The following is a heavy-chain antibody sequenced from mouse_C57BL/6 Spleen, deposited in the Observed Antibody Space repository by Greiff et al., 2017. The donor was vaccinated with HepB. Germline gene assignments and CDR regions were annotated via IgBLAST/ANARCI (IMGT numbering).Heavy chain of an antibody. Sequence: QVQLQQSGPGLVQPSQSLSITCTVSGFSFTSYGVHWVRQSPGKGLEWLGVIWSGGSTDYNAAFISRLSISKDNSKSQVFFKMNSLQAEDTAIYYCARKEGVEGCFDVWGTGTTVTVSS. J-gene: IGHJ1*03. V-gene: IGHV2-2*01. CDR2: IWSGGST. CDR1: GFSFTSYG. CDR3: ARKEGVEGCFDV.